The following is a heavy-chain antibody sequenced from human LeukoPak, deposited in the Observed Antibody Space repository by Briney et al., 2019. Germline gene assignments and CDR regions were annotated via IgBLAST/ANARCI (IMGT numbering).Heavy chain of an antibody. CDR2: ISGSGGST. Sequence: GGSLRLSCAASGFTFSSYAMSWVRQAPGKELEWVSAISGSGGSTYYADSVKGRFTISRDNSKNTLYLQMNSLRAEDTAVYYCAKCGSSTSCFNVQHWGQGTLVTVSS. V-gene: IGHV3-23*01. CDR1: GFTFSSYA. J-gene: IGHJ1*01. D-gene: IGHD2-2*01. CDR3: AKCGSSTSCFNVQH.